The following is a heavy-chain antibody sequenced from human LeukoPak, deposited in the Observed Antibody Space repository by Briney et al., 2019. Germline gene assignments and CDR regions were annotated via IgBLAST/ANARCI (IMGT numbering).Heavy chain of an antibody. CDR1: GFTFSSHG. V-gene: IGHV3-30*18. CDR3: VKDQGILEWLPPYIVDV. CDR2: ISYDGSNE. J-gene: IGHJ6*02. Sequence: GGSLRLSCAASGFTFSSHGMHWVRQAPGKGLEWVAVISYDGSNEYYADSVKGRFTMSRDNSKNRLYLQMNSLRAEDTAVYYCVKDQGILEWLPPYIVDVWGQGTTVTVSS. D-gene: IGHD3-3*01.